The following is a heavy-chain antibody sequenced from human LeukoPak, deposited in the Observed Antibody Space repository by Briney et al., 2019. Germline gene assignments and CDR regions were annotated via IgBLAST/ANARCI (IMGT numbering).Heavy chain of an antibody. V-gene: IGHV3-7*01. Sequence: GGSLTLSCAASGFTFNNYWMTWVRQAPGKGLEWVANIKQDGSVKSYEDSVKGRFTIARDNAKNSLYLQMNSLRAEHTAVYYCARARAYYDILTGYRDAFDIWGQGTMVTVSS. J-gene: IGHJ3*02. CDR2: IKQDGSVK. CDR3: ARARAYYDILTGYRDAFDI. D-gene: IGHD3-9*01. CDR1: GFTFNNYW.